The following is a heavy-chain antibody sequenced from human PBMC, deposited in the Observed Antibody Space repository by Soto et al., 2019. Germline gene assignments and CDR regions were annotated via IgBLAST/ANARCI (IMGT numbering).Heavy chain of an antibody. J-gene: IGHJ5*02. CDR2: MNPNSGNT. V-gene: IGHV1-8*01. CDR1: GDTFNNYD. Sequence: QVQLVQSGAEVKKPGASVKVSCKASGDTFNNYDINWVRQATGQRLEWMGWMNPNSGNTGYAQKFQGRVTMTRDTSIHTAYMELCSLRSEDTAIYYCARAGYFDSRRAFDPWGQGTLVTVSS. CDR3: ARAGYFDSRRAFDP. D-gene: IGHD3-9*01.